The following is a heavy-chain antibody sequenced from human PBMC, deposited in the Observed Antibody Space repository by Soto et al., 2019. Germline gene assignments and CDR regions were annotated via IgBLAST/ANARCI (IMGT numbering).Heavy chain of an antibody. CDR1: GYTFTGYY. CDR2: INPNSGGT. V-gene: IGHV1-2*02. J-gene: IGHJ3*02. Sequence: ASVKVSCKAAGYTFTGYYMHWVRQAPGQGLEWMGWINPNSGGTNYAQKFQGRVTMTRDTSISTAYMELSRLRSDDTAVYYCAREGSSSLGAFDIWGQGTMVTVSS. D-gene: IGHD6-6*01. CDR3: AREGSSSLGAFDI.